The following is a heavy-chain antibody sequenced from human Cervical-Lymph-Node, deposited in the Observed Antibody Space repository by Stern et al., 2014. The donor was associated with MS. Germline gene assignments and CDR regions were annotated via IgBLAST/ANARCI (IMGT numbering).Heavy chain of an antibody. CDR1: GFTFSSYS. Sequence: EVQLVQSGGGSIQPGGSLRLSCAASGFTFSSYSMNWVRQAPGRGLEWVSYISSSTTIYYADSVKGRFTISRDNAKNSLYLQMNSLRAEDTAVYYCATYGDYGALDYWGQGTLVTVSS. J-gene: IGHJ4*02. CDR3: ATYGDYGALDY. V-gene: IGHV3-48*01. D-gene: IGHD4-17*01. CDR2: ISSSTTI.